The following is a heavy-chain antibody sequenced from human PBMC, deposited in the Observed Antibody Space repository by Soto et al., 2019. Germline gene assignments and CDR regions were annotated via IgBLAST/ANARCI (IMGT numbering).Heavy chain of an antibody. CDR1: GGSISSYY. D-gene: IGHD3-3*01. V-gene: IGHV4-59*08. CDR2: IYYSGST. CDR3: ASHQNYDFWSGYDYYYMDV. J-gene: IGHJ6*03. Sequence: ASETLSLTCTVSGGSISSYYWSWIRQPPGKGLEWIGYIYYSGSTNYNPSLKSRVTISVDTSKNQFSLKLSSVTAADTAVYYCASHQNYDFWSGYDYYYMDVWGKGTTVTVSS.